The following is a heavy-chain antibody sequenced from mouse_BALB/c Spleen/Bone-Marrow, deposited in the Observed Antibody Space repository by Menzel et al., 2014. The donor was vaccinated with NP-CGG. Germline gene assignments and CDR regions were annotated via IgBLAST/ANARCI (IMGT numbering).Heavy chain of an antibody. CDR1: GFTFSSYA. V-gene: IGHV5-9-4*01. J-gene: IGHJ4*01. Sequence: EVKLMESGGGLVKPGGSLKLSCAASGFTFSSYAMSWVRQSPEKRLEWVAEISSGGSYTYYPDTVTGRFTISRDNAKSTLYLEMSGLRSEDTAMYYCAREGLRRRAAMDYWGQGTSVTVSS. CDR3: AREGLRRRAAMDY. CDR2: ISSGGSYT. D-gene: IGHD2-4*01.